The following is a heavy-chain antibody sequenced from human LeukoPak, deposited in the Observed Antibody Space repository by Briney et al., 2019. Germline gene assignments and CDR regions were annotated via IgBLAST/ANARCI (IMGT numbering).Heavy chain of an antibody. V-gene: IGHV3-30*03. D-gene: IGHD2-15*01. Sequence: GGSLRLSCAASGFTFSSYGMHWVRQAPGKGLEWVAVISYDGSNKYYADSVKGRFTISRDNSKNTLYLQMNSLRAEDTAVYYCAHCSGGSCYGANWFDPWGQGTLVTVSS. CDR2: ISYDGSNK. CDR3: AHCSGGSCYGANWFDP. J-gene: IGHJ5*02. CDR1: GFTFSSYG.